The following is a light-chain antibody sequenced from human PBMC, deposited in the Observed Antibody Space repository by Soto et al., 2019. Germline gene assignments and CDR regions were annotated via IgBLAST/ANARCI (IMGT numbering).Light chain of an antibody. CDR1: QSLLHSNGYNY. CDR2: LGS. Sequence: DIVMTQSPLSLPVTPGEPASISCRSSQSLLHSNGYNYLDWYLQEPGQSPQLLIYLGSNRASGVPDRFSGSGSGTDFTLKISRVEAEDVGVYYCMQALQTPRDTFGQGTKLEIK. CDR3: MQALQTPRDT. V-gene: IGKV2-28*01. J-gene: IGKJ2*01.